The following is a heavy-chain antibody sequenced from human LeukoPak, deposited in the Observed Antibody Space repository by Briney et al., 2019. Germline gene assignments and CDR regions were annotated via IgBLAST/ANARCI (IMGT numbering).Heavy chain of an antibody. J-gene: IGHJ4*02. V-gene: IGHV3-30-3*01. CDR1: GFTFSNYA. CDR2: ISYDGSDK. D-gene: IGHD6-19*01. CDR3: AKDNRRHYTSGPNPDSLH. Sequence: GGSLRLSCAASGFTFSNYAMHWVRQAPGKGLEWVEVISYDGSDKYYADSVKGRFTISRDNSKNTLYLQMNSLRVEDTAFYYCAKDNRRHYTSGPNPDSLHWGQGALVTVSS.